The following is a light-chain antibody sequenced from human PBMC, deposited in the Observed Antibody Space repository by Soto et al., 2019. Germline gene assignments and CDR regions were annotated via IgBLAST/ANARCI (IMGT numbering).Light chain of an antibody. CDR3: SSHTTSNTRQTV. CDR1: SSDVGGYNY. V-gene: IGLV2-14*03. J-gene: IGLJ1*01. CDR2: DVG. Sequence: QSVLTQPASVSGSPGQSITISCTGTSSDVGGYNYVSWYQHHPGKAPKLMIYDVGNRPSGVSNRFSGSKSGNTASLTISGLQPEDEADYYCSSHTTSNTRQTVLGTGTKVTVL.